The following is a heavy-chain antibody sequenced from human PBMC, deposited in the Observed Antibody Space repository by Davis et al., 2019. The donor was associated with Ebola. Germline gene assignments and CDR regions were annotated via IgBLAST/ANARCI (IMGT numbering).Heavy chain of an antibody. CDR1: GFTFSSYA. V-gene: IGHV3-23*01. CDR2: ISGSGGST. J-gene: IGHJ4*02. D-gene: IGHD3-22*01. Sequence: GGSLRLSCPASGFTFSSYAMSWVRQAPGKGLGWVSAISGSGGSTYYADSVKGRFTISRDNSKNTLYLQMNSLRAEDTAVHYCAKDRAEGMIVVGPLDYWGQGTLVTVSS. CDR3: AKDRAEGMIVVGPLDY.